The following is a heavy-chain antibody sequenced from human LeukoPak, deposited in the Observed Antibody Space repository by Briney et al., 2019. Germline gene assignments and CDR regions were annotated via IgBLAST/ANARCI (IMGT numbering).Heavy chain of an antibody. D-gene: IGHD2-15*01. CDR1: GFTFSDYT. V-gene: IGHV3-21*01. J-gene: IGHJ4*02. CDR2: ISPSSSYM. CDR3: ARATWDS. Sequence: GGSLKLSCAASGFTFSDYTMNWVRQAPGKGLEWVSSISPSSSYMYYADSVKGRFTISRDNTKNSLYLQMNSLRAEDTAVYYCARATWDSWGQGALVTVSS.